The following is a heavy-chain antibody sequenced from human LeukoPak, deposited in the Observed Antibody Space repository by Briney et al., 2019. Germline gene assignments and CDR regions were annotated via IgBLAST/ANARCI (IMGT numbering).Heavy chain of an antibody. CDR2: ISGSGGST. J-gene: IGHJ4*02. V-gene: IGHV3-23*01. CDR3: AKSPFSSGWYS. Sequence: GGSLRLSCAASGFTFSSYAMSWVRQAPGKGLEWVSAISGSGGSTYYADSLKGRFTISRDNSKNTLYLQMNSLRAEDTAVYYCAKSPFSSGWYSWGQGTLVTVSS. CDR1: GFTFSSYA. D-gene: IGHD6-19*01.